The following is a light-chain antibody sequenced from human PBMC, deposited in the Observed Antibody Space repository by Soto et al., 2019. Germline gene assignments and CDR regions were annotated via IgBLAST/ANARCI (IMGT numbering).Light chain of an antibody. CDR3: QSYDSSNQV. J-gene: IGLJ2*01. V-gene: IGLV6-57*04. CDR1: SGSIASNY. Sequence: NFMLTQPHSVSESPRKTVTISCTRSSGSIASNYGQWYQQRPGSAPTTVIYEDNQRPSGVPDRFSGSIDSSSNSASLTISGLKTEDEADYYCQSYDSSNQVFGGGTKLTVL. CDR2: EDN.